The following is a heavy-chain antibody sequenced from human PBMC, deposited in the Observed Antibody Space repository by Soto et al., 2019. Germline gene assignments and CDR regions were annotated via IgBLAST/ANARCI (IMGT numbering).Heavy chain of an antibody. CDR1: GYTFTGYY. J-gene: IGHJ6*02. CDR2: INPNSGGT. CDR3: AMGRFLEWPTYGMDV. Sequence: GASVKVSCKASGYTFTGYYMHWVRQAPGQGLEWMGWINPNSGGTNYAQKFQGWVTMTRDTSISTAYMELSRLRSDDTAVYYCAMGRFLEWPTYGMDVWGQGTTVTVSS. V-gene: IGHV1-2*04. D-gene: IGHD3-3*01.